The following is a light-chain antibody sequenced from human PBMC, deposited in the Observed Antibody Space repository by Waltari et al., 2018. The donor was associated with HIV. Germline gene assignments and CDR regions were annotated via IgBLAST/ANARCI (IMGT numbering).Light chain of an antibody. CDR3: ASWDDSLNGRV. CDR2: TNS. CDR1: SSNIGSYA. J-gene: IGLJ3*02. V-gene: IGLV1-44*01. Sequence: QSVLTQPPSASVPPGQRVTISCSGSSSNIGSYAVNWYQQIPGAAPKLLIYTNSQRPSGVPDRFSGSKSGTSASLAISGLQSEDEGDYYCASWDDSLNGRVFGGGTKLTVL.